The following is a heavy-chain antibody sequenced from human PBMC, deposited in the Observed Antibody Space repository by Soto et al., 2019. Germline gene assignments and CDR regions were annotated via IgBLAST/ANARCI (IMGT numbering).Heavy chain of an antibody. Sequence: QVQLQESGPGLVKPSETLSLTCTVSGGSVSSGSYYWSWIRQPPGKGLEWIGYIYYSGSTNYNPSLKSRVTISVDTSKNQFSLKLSSVTAADTAVYYCARDKWITMVRGVIITTYYYYGMDVWGQGTTVTVSS. V-gene: IGHV4-61*01. CDR3: ARDKWITMVRGVIITTYYYYGMDV. CDR1: GGSVSSGSYY. CDR2: IYYSGST. D-gene: IGHD3-10*01. J-gene: IGHJ6*02.